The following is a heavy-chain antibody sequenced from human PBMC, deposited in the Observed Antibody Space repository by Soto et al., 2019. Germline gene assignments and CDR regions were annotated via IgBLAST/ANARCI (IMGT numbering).Heavy chain of an antibody. CDR1: GFTFSSHA. J-gene: IGHJ4*02. CDR2: ISGGGDVT. V-gene: IGHV3-23*01. D-gene: IGHD2-15*01. Sequence: GGSLRLSCAASGFTFSSHAMSWVRQAPGKGLEWVSGISGGGDVTYYPDSVKGRFTISRDNSKNTLYLQMNSLRADDTAVYYCAQARGPSFFDYWGQGTLVAVSS. CDR3: AQARGPSFFDY.